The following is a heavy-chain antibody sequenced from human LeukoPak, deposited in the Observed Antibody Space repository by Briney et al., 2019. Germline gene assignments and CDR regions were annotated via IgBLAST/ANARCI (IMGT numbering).Heavy chain of an antibody. D-gene: IGHD4-23*01. CDR1: GFTSSSYS. V-gene: IGHV3-23*01. CDR2: LGVGGASS. J-gene: IGHJ1*01. Sequence: GGSLRLSCAASGFTSSSYSMSWVRQAPGKGLEWVSALGVGGASSFYADSVKGRFTISRDNSKNTLYLQMNSLRAEDTAIYYCAKILFAGGNEYFQHWGQGTLVTVSS. CDR3: AKILFAGGNEYFQH.